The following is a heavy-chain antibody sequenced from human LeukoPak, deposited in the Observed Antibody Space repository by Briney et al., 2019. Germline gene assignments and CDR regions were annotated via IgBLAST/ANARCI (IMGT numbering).Heavy chain of an antibody. J-gene: IGHJ4*02. CDR3: AKVEQAVHYGSGIYGGYCED. Sequence: GGSLRLSCAASGFTFSTYAMSWVRQAPGKGLEWVSGIGGSGGNTYYADSVKGQFTISRDNSKNTLYLQMNSLRVEDTAVYYCAKVEQAVHYGSGIYGGYCEDWGQGTLVTVSS. D-gene: IGHD3-10*01. CDR2: IGGSGGNT. V-gene: IGHV3-23*01. CDR1: GFTFSTYA.